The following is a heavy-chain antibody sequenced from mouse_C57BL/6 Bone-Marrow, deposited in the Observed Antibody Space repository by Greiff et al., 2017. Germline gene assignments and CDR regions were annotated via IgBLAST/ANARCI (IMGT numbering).Heavy chain of an antibody. J-gene: IGHJ2*01. CDR1: GFTFSDYY. CDR3: ARGVYFDY. V-gene: IGHV5-12*01. CDR2: ISNGGGST. Sequence: EVMLVESGGGLVQPGGSLKLSCAASGFTFSDYYMYWVRQTPEKRLEWVAYISNGGGSTYYPDTVKGRFTISRDNAKNNLYLQMSRLKSEDTAMYYCARGVYFDYWGQGTTLTVSS.